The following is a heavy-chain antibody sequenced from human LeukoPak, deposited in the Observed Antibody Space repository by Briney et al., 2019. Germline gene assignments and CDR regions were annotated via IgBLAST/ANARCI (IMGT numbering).Heavy chain of an antibody. V-gene: IGHV3-30*05. D-gene: IGHD3-16*02. Sequence: GGSLRLSCAASGFTFSGYGMHWVRQAPGKGLEWVAVISYDGSNKYYADSVKGRFTISRDNSKNTLYLQMNSLRAEGTAVYYCARVVDYDYVWGSYRYAFPDYWGQGTLVTVSS. CDR3: ARVVDYDYVWGSYRYAFPDY. J-gene: IGHJ4*02. CDR1: GFTFSGYG. CDR2: ISYDGSNK.